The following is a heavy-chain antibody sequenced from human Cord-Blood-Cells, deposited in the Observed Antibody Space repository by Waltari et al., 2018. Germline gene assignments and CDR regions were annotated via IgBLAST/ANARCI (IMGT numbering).Heavy chain of an antibody. CDR1: GGYISSSSYD. CDR3: ARPQGICSGGSCYSDAFDI. J-gene: IGHJ3*02. Sequence: QLQLQESGPGLVKPSETLSLTCTVPGGYISSSSYDLGWIRQRPGHGLEWIGSIYYSGSTYYNPSLKSRVTISVDTSKNQFSLKLSSVTAADTAVYYCARPQGICSGGSCYSDAFDIWGQGTMVTVSS. V-gene: IGHV4-39*01. CDR2: IYYSGST. D-gene: IGHD2-15*01.